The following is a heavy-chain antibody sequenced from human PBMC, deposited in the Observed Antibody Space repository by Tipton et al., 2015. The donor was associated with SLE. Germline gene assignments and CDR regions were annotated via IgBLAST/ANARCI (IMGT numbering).Heavy chain of an antibody. CDR3: ARRWDCSGGSCQGSFGY. J-gene: IGHJ4*02. CDR2: MNPNSGDA. Sequence: QLVQSGPEVKKPGASVKVSCKASGYIFTSYDINWVRQATGQGLEWMGWMNPNSGDAGYALKFQGRVTMTRNISKSTAYMELSSLRSEDTAVYYCARRWDCSGGSCQGSFGYWGQGTLVTVSS. CDR1: GYIFTSYD. V-gene: IGHV1-8*01. D-gene: IGHD2-15*01.